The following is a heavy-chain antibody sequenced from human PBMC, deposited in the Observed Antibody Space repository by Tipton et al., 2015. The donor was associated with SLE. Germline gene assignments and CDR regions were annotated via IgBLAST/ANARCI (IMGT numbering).Heavy chain of an antibody. CDR3: GRGIAAADGY. Sequence: GLVKPSETLSLTCAVYGGSFSGYYWSWIRQPPGKGLEWIGYIYYSGSTNYNPSLKSRVTISVDTSKNQFSLKLSSVTAADTAVYYCGRGIAAADGYWGQGTLVTVSS. V-gene: IGHV4-59*01. D-gene: IGHD6-13*01. CDR1: GGSFSGYY. J-gene: IGHJ4*02. CDR2: IYYSGST.